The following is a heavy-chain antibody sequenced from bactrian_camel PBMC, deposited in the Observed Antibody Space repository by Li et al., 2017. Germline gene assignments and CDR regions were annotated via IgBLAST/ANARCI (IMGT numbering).Heavy chain of an antibody. J-gene: IGHJ4*01. Sequence: VQLVESGGGLVQPGGSLRLSCAASGFTFSGYHMAWVRQAPGKGLEWVSSISNRGGATHYRDSLKGRFTISRDNAKNTLYLQLNSLKPEDTAVYYCVPVALEERDGLVSCARWGQGTQVTVS. CDR1: GFTFSGYH. CDR2: ISNRGGAT. CDR3: VPVALEERDGLVSCAR. V-gene: IGHV3S40*01. D-gene: IGHD2*01.